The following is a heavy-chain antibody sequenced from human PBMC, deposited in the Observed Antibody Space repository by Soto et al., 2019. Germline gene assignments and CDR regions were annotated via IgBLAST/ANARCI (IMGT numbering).Heavy chain of an antibody. J-gene: IGHJ4*02. Sequence: ASVKVSCKASGYTFTSYYMHWVRQAPGQGLEWMGRISPSGGSTSYAQKFQGRVTITTDKSTSTVYMELSSLRSEDTAVYYCAIVVPAAPVYWGEGTLVTVSS. CDR2: ISPSGGST. CDR3: AIVVPAAPVY. CDR1: GYTFTSYY. D-gene: IGHD2-2*01. V-gene: IGHV1-46*01.